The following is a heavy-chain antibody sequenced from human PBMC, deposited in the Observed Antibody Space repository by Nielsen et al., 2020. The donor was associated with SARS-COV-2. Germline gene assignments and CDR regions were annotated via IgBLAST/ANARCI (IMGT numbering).Heavy chain of an antibody. CDR3: ARGGVEGSSLYI. V-gene: IGHV4-30-4*01. CDR1: GGSISSGDYY. J-gene: IGHJ3*02. D-gene: IGHD6-13*01. CDR2: IYYSGST. Sequence: SETLSLTCTVSGGSISSGDYYWSWIRQPPGKGLEWIGYIYYSGSTYYNPSLKSRVTISVDTSKNQFSLKLSSVTAADTAVYYCARGGVEGSSLYIWGQGTMVTVSS.